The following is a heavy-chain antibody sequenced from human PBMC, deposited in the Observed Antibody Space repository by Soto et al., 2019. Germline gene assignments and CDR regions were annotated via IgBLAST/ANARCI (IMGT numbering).Heavy chain of an antibody. CDR2: IFFTGNI. CDR1: GASLSSISYY. CDR3: ASRHCSGGSRYNPGFDS. Sequence: SETLSLTCTVSGASLSSISYYWGWIRQPPGKGLEWVGSIFFTGNIYYNPSLKSRVTISVDTSRNQFSLMVNSVTAADTAVYYCASRHCSGGSRYNPGFDSWGQGALATVSS. D-gene: IGHD2-15*01. V-gene: IGHV4-39*01. J-gene: IGHJ4*02.